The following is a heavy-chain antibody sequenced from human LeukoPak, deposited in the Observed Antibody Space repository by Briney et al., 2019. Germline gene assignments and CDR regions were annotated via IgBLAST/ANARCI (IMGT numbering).Heavy chain of an antibody. Sequence: SGTLSLTCAVSDDSFSSHYGTWIRQPPGKGLEWIGYISYIGSTNYNPSLKSRVTISIDTSKNQFSLKLSSVTAADTAVYYCARDLVTVTKGFDIWGQGTMVSVSS. V-gene: IGHV4-59*11. CDR3: ARDLVTVTKGFDI. CDR1: DDSFSSHY. CDR2: ISYIGST. D-gene: IGHD4-17*01. J-gene: IGHJ3*02.